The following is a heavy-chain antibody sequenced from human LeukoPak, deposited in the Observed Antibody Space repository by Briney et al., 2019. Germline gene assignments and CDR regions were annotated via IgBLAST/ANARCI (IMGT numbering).Heavy chain of an antibody. CDR1: GENFSDYS. V-gene: IGHV4-34*01. J-gene: IGHJ6*03. D-gene: IGHD2-2*02. Sequence: SETLSLTCAVYGENFSDYSWGWIRQPPGKGLERIGEISHSGVTNYNPSLKSRVTISVATSKSQFSLKLNSLTAADTAVYYCARLGYHLLYAYYYYYMDVWGKGTTVTVSS. CDR2: ISHSGVT. CDR3: ARLGYHLLYAYYYYYMDV.